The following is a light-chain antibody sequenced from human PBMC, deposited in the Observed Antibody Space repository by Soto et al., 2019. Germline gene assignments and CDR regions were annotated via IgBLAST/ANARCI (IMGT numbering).Light chain of an antibody. Sequence: ATQLTQSPSSLSASVGDRVTIFCRASQGINIALAWYQQKPGRAPQLLIYDASTLQSGVPSRFSGRGSATDFTLTITPLQAEDCETYCWQHFNNYPQLAFGGGPKVE. V-gene: IGKV1D-13*01. J-gene: IGKJ4*01. CDR3: QHFNNYPQLA. CDR1: QGINIA. CDR2: DAS.